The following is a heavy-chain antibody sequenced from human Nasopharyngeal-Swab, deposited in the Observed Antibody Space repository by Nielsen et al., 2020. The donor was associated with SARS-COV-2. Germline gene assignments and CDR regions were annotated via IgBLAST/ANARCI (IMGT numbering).Heavy chain of an antibody. CDR2: IYYSGST. J-gene: IGHJ6*02. V-gene: IGHV4-59*11. Sequence: SETLSPTRTVSGGSISSHYWSWIRQPPGKGLEWIGYIYYSGSTNDNPSLKSRVTISVDTSKNQFSLKLSSVTAADTAVYYCARDLTYYYDSSGYYRYGMDVWGQGTTVTVSS. CDR3: ARDLTYYYDSSGYYRYGMDV. CDR1: GGSISSHY. D-gene: IGHD3-22*01.